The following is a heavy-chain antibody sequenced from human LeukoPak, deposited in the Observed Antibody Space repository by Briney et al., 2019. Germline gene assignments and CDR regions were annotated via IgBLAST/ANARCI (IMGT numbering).Heavy chain of an antibody. CDR1: GFTFSSYG. V-gene: IGHV3-30*02. D-gene: IGHD4-17*01. CDR3: AKDTTTVTGHAFDI. Sequence: PGGSLRLSCAASGFTFSSYGMHWVRQAPGKWLEWVAFIRYDGSNKYYADSVKGRFTISRDNSKNTLYLQMNSLRAEDTAVYYCAKDTTTVTGHAFDIWGQGTMVTVSS. J-gene: IGHJ3*02. CDR2: IRYDGSNK.